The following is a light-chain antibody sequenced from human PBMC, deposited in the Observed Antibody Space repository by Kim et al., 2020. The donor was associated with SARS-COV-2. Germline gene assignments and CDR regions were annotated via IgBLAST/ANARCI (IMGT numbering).Light chain of an antibody. Sequence: VSPGQTATIPCSGDKLGEKYVSWYQQKPGQSPVMVIYQDMKRPSGIPERFSGSNSGNTATLTISGTQAMDEADFYCQAWDSSTVVFGGGTQLTVL. CDR1: KLGEKY. CDR3: QAWDSSTVV. V-gene: IGLV3-1*01. CDR2: QDM. J-gene: IGLJ2*01.